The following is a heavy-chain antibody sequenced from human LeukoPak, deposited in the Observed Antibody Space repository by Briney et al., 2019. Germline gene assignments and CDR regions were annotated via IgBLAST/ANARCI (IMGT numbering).Heavy chain of an antibody. D-gene: IGHD5-12*01. CDR1: GYIFTSYG. CDR2: ISVYNGNT. V-gene: IGHV1-18*01. Sequence: ASVKVSCKASGYIFTSYGISWVRQAPGQGLEWMGWISVYNGNTNYAQKLQGRVTMTTDTSTSTAYMELRSLRSDDTAVYYCARDSIVATISDWFDPWGQGTLVTVSS. CDR3: ARDSIVATISDWFDP. J-gene: IGHJ5*02.